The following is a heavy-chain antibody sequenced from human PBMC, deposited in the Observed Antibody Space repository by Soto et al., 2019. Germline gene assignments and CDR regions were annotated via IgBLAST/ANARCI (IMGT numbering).Heavy chain of an antibody. J-gene: IGHJ4*02. V-gene: IGHV4-34*01. Sequence: PSETLSLTCAAYGGSFSGYYWSWIRQPPGKGLEWIGEINHSGSTNYNPSLKSRVTISVDTSKNQFSLKLSSVTAADTAVYYCARGLTIFGVVSDWGQGTLVTVSS. CDR3: ARGLTIFGVVSD. D-gene: IGHD3-3*01. CDR1: GGSFSGYY. CDR2: INHSGST.